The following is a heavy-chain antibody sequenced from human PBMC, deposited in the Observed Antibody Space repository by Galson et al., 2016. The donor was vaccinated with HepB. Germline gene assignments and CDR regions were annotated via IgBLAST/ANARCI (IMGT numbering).Heavy chain of an antibody. J-gene: IGHJ6*04. Sequence: CAISGDSVSSNSAAWNWIRQSPSRGLEWLGRTYYRAKWYNDYAVSVKSRITINVDTSKNQFSLQLNSVTPEDTAVYYCARAYSSGWTGNYYGMDVWGKGTTVTVSS. CDR2: TYYRAKWYN. D-gene: IGHD6-19*01. V-gene: IGHV6-1*01. CDR1: GDSVSSNSAA. CDR3: ARAYSSGWTGNYYGMDV.